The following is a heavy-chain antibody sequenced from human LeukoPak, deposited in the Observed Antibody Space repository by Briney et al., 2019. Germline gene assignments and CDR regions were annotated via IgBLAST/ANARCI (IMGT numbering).Heavy chain of an antibody. CDR1: GGTFSSYA. J-gene: IGHJ5*02. CDR2: IIPILGTA. Sequence: SVKVSCKASGGTFSSYAISWVRQAPGQGLEWMGTIIPILGTANYAQKFQGRVTITADKSTSTAYMELSSLRSEDTAVYYCARDRSDYDSDWFDPWGQGTLVTVSS. CDR3: ARDRSDYDSDWFDP. D-gene: IGHD3-3*01. V-gene: IGHV1-69*04.